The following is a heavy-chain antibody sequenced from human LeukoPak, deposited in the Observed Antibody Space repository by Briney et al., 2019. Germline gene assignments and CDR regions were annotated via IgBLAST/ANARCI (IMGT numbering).Heavy chain of an antibody. D-gene: IGHD1-14*01. V-gene: IGHV4-39*07. CDR1: GGSISSSSYY. Sequence: PSETLSLTCTVSGGSISSSSYYWSWIRQPPGKGLEWIGEINHSGSTNYNPSLKSRVTISVDTSKNQFSLKLSSVTAADTAVYYCARGLRYLLSRFDPWGQGTLVTVSS. CDR3: ARGLRYLLSRFDP. CDR2: INHSGST. J-gene: IGHJ5*02.